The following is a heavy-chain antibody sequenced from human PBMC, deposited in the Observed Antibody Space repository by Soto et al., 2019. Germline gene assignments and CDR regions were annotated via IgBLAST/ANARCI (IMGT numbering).Heavy chain of an antibody. J-gene: IGHJ6*02. CDR3: AREETYYYDSSGYYPPGSPYYGMDV. D-gene: IGHD3-22*01. CDR1: GFTFSSYG. V-gene: IGHV3-33*01. Sequence: PGGSLRLSCAASGFTFSSYGMHWVRQAPGKGLEWVAVIWYDGSNKYYADSVKGRFTISRDNSKNTLYLQMNSLRAEDTAVYYCAREETYYYDSSGYYPPGSPYYGMDVWGQGTTVTVSS. CDR2: IWYDGSNK.